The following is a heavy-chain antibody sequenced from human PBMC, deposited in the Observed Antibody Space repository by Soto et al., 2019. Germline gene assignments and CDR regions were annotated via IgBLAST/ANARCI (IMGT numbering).Heavy chain of an antibody. Sequence: QVQLVESGGGVVQPGRSLRLSCAASGFTFSSCGMHWVRQAPGKGLEWVAVVTYEETEIHYADSVKGRFTISRDNSKNMVYLQLDSLRVEDTAVYFFGKEQSIGYWRTIDYWGQGTLITVSS. CDR1: GFTFSSCG. D-gene: IGHD2-8*02. CDR3: GKEQSIGYWRTIDY. V-gene: IGHV3-30*18. J-gene: IGHJ4*02. CDR2: VTYEETEI.